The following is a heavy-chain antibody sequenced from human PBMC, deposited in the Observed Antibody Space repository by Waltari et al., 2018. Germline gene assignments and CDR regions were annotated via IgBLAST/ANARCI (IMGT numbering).Heavy chain of an antibody. CDR1: GFTFSIYS. Sequence: EVQLVESGGGLVTPGGSLRLSCAASGFTFSIYSMNWVRQAPGKGWEWVSSISRRSSYIYYADSVKGRFTISRDNAKNSLYLQMNSLRAEDTAVYYCARDLAGRWDFRPNYYFDYWGQGTLVTVSS. J-gene: IGHJ4*02. CDR2: ISRRSSYI. CDR3: ARDLAGRWDFRPNYYFDY. D-gene: IGHD1-26*01. V-gene: IGHV3-21*01.